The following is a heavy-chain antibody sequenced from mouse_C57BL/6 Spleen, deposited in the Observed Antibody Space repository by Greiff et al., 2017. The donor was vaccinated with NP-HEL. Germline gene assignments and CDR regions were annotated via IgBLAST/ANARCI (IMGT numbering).Heavy chain of an antibody. D-gene: IGHD2-5*01. CDR3: TGPQETAYYSNPYGYFDV. V-gene: IGHV6-3*01. Sequence: EVKVEESGGGLVQPGGSMKLSCVASGFTFSNYWMNWVRQSPEKGLEWVAQIRLKSDNYATHYAESVKGRFTISRDDSKSSVYLQMNNLRAEDTGIYYCTGPQETAYYSNPYGYFDVWGTGTTVTVSS. CDR1: GFTFSNYW. CDR2: IRLKSDNYAT. J-gene: IGHJ1*03.